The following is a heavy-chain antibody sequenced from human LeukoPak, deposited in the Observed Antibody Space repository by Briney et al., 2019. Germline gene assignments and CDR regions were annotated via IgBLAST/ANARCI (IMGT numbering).Heavy chain of an antibody. V-gene: IGHV4-4*07. Sequence: PSETLSLTCTVSGGSISSSYWSWTRQPAGKGLEYIGRVYFSGSTNYNPSLKSRVTMSVDTSKNQFSLRLTSVTAADAAVYYCARDCSGGNCYLGVIDYWGQGALVTVSS. CDR3: ARDCSGGNCYLGVIDY. J-gene: IGHJ4*02. CDR2: VYFSGST. CDR1: GGSISSSY. D-gene: IGHD2-15*01.